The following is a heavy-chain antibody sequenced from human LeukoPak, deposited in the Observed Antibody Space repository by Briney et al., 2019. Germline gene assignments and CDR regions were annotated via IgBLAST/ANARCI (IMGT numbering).Heavy chain of an antibody. V-gene: IGHV1-8*01. D-gene: IGHD6-19*01. CDR3: ARGRTRKVAGLEGY. J-gene: IGHJ4*02. Sequence: ASVKVSCKASGYTFTNYDINWVRQATGQGREWMGWMNPYRGNTGYAQKFQGRITLTRNTSTSTAYMELSSLRSEDTAVYYCARGRTRKVAGLEGYWGQGTLVTVSS. CDR2: MNPYRGNT. CDR1: GYTFTNYD.